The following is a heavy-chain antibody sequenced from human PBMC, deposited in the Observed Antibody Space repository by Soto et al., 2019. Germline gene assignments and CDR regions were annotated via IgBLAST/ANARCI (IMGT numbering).Heavy chain of an antibody. J-gene: IGHJ4*02. CDR2: ISGSGGST. Sequence: SSSSYYWGWVRQAPGKGLKWVSAISGSGGSTYYADSVKGRFTISRDNSKNTKYLQMNSLRAEDTAVYYCAKEKSKQLPFDYWGQGTLVTVSS. V-gene: IGHV3-23*01. CDR3: AKEKSKQLPFDY. D-gene: IGHD6-13*01. CDR1: SSSSYY.